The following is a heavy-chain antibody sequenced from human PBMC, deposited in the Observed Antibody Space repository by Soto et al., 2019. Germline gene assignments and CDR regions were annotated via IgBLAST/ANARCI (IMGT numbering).Heavy chain of an antibody. CDR3: ARSYYYGSGSYYNPGRYYMDV. V-gene: IGHV1-8*01. CDR1: GYTFTSYD. D-gene: IGHD3-10*01. Sequence: GASVKVSCKASGYTFTSYDIYWVRQATGQGLEWMGWMNPNSGNTGYAQKFQGRVTMTRNTSISTAYMELSSLRSEDTAVYYCARSYYYGSGSYYNPGRYYMDVWGKGTTVTVSS. CDR2: MNPNSGNT. J-gene: IGHJ6*03.